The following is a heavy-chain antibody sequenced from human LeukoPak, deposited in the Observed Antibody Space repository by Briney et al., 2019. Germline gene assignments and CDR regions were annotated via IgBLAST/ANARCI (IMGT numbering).Heavy chain of an antibody. V-gene: IGHV3-53*01. J-gene: IGHJ6*02. D-gene: IGHD2-21*02. CDR3: ARPTDGDSTRYGMDV. Sequence: GGSLRLSCAASGFGVGGNYMSWVRQAPGKGLEWVSVIYSGGSTYYADSVKGRFSTSRDSSTSTLFLQMDSLRVEDTAMYYCARPTDGDSTRYGMDVWGQGTTVTVSS. CDR2: IYSGGST. CDR1: GFGVGGNY.